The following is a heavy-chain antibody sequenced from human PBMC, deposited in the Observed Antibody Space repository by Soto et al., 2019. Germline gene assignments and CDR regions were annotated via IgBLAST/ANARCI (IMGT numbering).Heavy chain of an antibody. V-gene: IGHV3-23*01. D-gene: IGHD2-21*01. CDR3: ARAKAVVIAALDI. CDR2: VSDNGGSRGGT. J-gene: IGHJ3*02. Sequence: GGSLRLSCKASGFMFNNSAMTWVRQAPGQGLQWVASVSDNGGSRGGTYYADSVKGRFTISRDNSKNTLYLQLDSLTGADTAVYYCARAKAVVIAALDIWGQGTMVTVS. CDR1: GFMFNNSA.